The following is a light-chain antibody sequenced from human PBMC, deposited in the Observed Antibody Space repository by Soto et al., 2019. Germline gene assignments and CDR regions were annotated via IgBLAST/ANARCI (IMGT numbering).Light chain of an antibody. CDR1: QDISKY. CDR3: QQYDNLPWT. CDR2: DAS. Sequence: DIPMTQSPSSLSASVGDRVTITCQASQDISKYLNWYQQKPGKAPTLLIYDASNLETGVPSRFSGSGSGTDFTFTISSLQPADIATYYCQQYDNLPWTFGQGTKVEIK. J-gene: IGKJ1*01. V-gene: IGKV1-33*01.